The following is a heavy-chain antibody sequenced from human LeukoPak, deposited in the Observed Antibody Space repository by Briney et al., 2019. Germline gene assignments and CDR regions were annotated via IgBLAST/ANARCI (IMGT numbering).Heavy chain of an antibody. V-gene: IGHV4-34*01. J-gene: IGHJ4*02. CDR1: GGSFSGYY. D-gene: IGHD3-10*01. CDR3: ARRQGYHGSGSYHFDD. CDR2: INHSGST. Sequence: PSETLSLTCAVYGGSFSGYYWSWIRQPPGKGLEWIGGINHSGSTNYNPSLKSRVTISVDMSKNQFSLKLSSVTAADTAVYYCARRQGYHGSGSYHFDDWGQGTLITVSS.